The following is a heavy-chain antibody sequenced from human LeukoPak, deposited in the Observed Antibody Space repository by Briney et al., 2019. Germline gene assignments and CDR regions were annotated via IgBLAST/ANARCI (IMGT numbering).Heavy chain of an antibody. CDR2: INPNSGGT. Sequence: ASVKVSCKASGYTFTGYYMHWVRQAPGQGLEWMGWINPNSGGTNYAQKFQGRVTMTRDTSISTAYMELSRLRSDDTAVYYCATLTTVTSQGGHDAFGIWGQGTMVTVSS. D-gene: IGHD4-17*01. CDR3: ATLTTVTSQGGHDAFGI. CDR1: GYTFTGYY. J-gene: IGHJ3*02. V-gene: IGHV1-2*02.